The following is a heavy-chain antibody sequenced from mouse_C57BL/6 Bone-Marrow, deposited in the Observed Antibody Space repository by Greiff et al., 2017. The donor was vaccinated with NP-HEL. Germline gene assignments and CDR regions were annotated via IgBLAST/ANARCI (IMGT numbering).Heavy chain of an antibody. D-gene: IGHD4-1*01. J-gene: IGHJ2*01. Sequence: DVQLQESGPGLVKPSQSLTLSCSVSGYSITSGYYWNWLRQPPGNQLDWMGYISYDGSNNYNPSLKNRISITRDTSKNQFFLKLNSVTTEDTATYYGTREGTNFYFDYRGQGTTLTVSS. CDR3: TREGTNFYFDY. CDR2: ISYDGSN. V-gene: IGHV3-6*01. CDR1: GYSITSGYY.